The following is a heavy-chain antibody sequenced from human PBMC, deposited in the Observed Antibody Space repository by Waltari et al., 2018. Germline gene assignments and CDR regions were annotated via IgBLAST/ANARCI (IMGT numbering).Heavy chain of an antibody. CDR3: ARIDGSGWYGS. Sequence: EVQMVESGGGLVQPGGSLRLSCAASGFTSSVFSMHWVRQAPGKGLEYVSAFSRDGVTTYYADSVKGRFTISRDNSKNTLYLQMGSLRADDTAVYYCARIDGSGWYGSWGQGTLVTVSS. CDR2: FSRDGVTT. CDR1: GFTSSVFS. J-gene: IGHJ4*02. D-gene: IGHD6-19*01. V-gene: IGHV3-64*07.